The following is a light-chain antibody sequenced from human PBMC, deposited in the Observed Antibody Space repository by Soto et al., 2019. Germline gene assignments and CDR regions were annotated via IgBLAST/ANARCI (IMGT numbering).Light chain of an antibody. CDR1: QSLLHSNGYNY. CDR3: MQALQTPWT. Sequence: DIVMTQSPLSLPVTPGEPASISCRSSQSLLHSNGYNYLDWYLQKPGQSPQLLIYLGSSRASGVADMCSGSGSGKDFTLKISRVEAEDVGVYYCMQALQTPWTFGQGTKVEIK. V-gene: IGKV2-28*01. CDR2: LGS. J-gene: IGKJ1*01.